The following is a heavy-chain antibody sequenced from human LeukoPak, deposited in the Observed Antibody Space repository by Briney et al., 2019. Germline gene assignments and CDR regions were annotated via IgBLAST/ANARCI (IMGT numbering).Heavy chain of an antibody. CDR3: ARGVMGDY. J-gene: IGHJ4*02. Sequence: SETLSLTCAVYGGSFSGYYWSWIRQPPGKGLEWIGEINHSGSTNYNSSLKSRVTISVDTSKNQFSLKLSSVTAADTAVYYCARGVMGDYWGQGTLVTVSS. CDR2: INHSGST. CDR1: GGSFSGYY. V-gene: IGHV4-34*01. D-gene: IGHD2-8*01.